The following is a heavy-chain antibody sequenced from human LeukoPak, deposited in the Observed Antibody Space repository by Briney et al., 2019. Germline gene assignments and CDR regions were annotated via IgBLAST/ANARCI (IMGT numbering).Heavy chain of an antibody. CDR2: ISYDGSNK. Sequence: GGSLRLSCAASGFTFSSYAMHWVRQAPGKGLEWVAVISYDGSNKYYADSVKGRFTISRDNSKNTLYLQMNSLRAEDTAVYYCARASIAVAGTSGLYYFDYWGQGTLVTVSS. CDR1: GFTFSSYA. CDR3: ARASIAVAGTSGLYYFDY. J-gene: IGHJ4*02. D-gene: IGHD6-19*01. V-gene: IGHV3-30-3*01.